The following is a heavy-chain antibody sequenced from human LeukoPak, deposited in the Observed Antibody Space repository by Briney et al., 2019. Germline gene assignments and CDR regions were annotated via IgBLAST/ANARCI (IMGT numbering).Heavy chain of an antibody. D-gene: IGHD1-26*01. V-gene: IGHV1-18*01. CDR1: GFTFTSYD. Sequence: ASVKVSCKASGFTFTSYDINWVRQAPGQGLEWMGWISAYNGNTNYAQKLQGRVTMTTDTSTSTAYMELRSLRSDDTAVYYCARLRRNWEPNFDYWGQGTLVTVSS. J-gene: IGHJ4*02. CDR3: ARLRRNWEPNFDY. CDR2: ISAYNGNT.